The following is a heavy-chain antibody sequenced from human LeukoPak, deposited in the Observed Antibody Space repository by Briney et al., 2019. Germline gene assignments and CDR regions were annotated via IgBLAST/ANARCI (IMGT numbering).Heavy chain of an antibody. J-gene: IGHJ3*02. Sequence: GESLKISRKGSGYSFTSYWIGWVRQMPGKGLEWMGIFYTGDSDTRYSPSFQGQVTISADKSISTAYLQWSSLKASDTAMYYCASEGMATTNVNAFDIWGQGTMVTVSS. D-gene: IGHD5-24*01. CDR3: ASEGMATTNVNAFDI. CDR1: GYSFTSYW. V-gene: IGHV5-51*01. CDR2: FYTGDSDT.